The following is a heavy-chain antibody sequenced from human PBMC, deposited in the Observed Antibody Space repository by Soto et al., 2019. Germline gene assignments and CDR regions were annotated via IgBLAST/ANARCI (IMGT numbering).Heavy chain of an antibody. CDR1: GGSISSGGYY. J-gene: IGHJ4*02. CDR3: ARTLWSGSSSGWDPHFDY. CDR2: IYYSGST. V-gene: IGHV4-31*03. Sequence: QVQLQESGPGLVKPSQTLSLTCTVSGGSISSGGYYWSWIRQHPGKGLEWIGYIYYSGSTYYNPSLKSRVTISVDTSKNQFSLKLSSVTAADTAVYYCARTLWSGSSSGWDPHFDYWGQGTLVTVSS. D-gene: IGHD6-19*01.